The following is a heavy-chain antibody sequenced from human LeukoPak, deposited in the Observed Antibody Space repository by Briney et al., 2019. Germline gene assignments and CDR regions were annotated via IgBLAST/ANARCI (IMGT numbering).Heavy chain of an antibody. CDR1: GGSISSYY. V-gene: IGHV4-4*07. D-gene: IGHD3-22*01. J-gene: IGHJ6*03. CDR2: IYTSGST. Sequence: SETLSLTCTVSGGSISSYYWSWIRQPAGKGLEWIGRIYTSGSTNYNPSLKSRVTMSVDTSKNQFSLKLSSVTAADTAVYYCARITNSGYNSYYYYIDVWGKGTTVTISS. CDR3: ARITNSGYNSYYYYIDV.